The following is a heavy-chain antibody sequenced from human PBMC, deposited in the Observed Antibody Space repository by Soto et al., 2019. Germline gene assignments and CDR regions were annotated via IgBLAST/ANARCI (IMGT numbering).Heavy chain of an antibody. J-gene: IGHJ5*02. Sequence: GGSLRLSCAASGFTFSDYYMSWIRQAPGKGLEWVSYISSSGSTIYYADSVKGRFTISRDNAKNSLYLQMNSLRAEDTAVYYCAKDPYSSSFAGWFDPWGQGTLVTVSS. V-gene: IGHV3-11*01. CDR2: ISSSGSTI. D-gene: IGHD6-6*01. CDR1: GFTFSDYY. CDR3: AKDPYSSSFAGWFDP.